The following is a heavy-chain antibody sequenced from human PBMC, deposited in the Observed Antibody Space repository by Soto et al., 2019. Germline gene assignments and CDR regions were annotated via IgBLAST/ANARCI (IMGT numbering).Heavy chain of an antibody. Sequence: PGESLKISCKGSGYSFTSYWISWVRQMPGKGLEWMGIIYPGDSDTRYSPSFQGQVTISVDKSISTAYLRWSSLKASDTAMYYCARRQISMVRGVINNYGMDVWGQGTTVTVSS. CDR1: GYSFTSYW. J-gene: IGHJ6*02. CDR3: ARRQISMVRGVINNYGMDV. CDR2: IYPGDSDT. V-gene: IGHV5-51*01. D-gene: IGHD3-10*01.